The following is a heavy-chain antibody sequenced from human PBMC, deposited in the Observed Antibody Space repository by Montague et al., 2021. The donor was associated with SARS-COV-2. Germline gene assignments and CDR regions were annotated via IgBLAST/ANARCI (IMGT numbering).Heavy chain of an antibody. J-gene: IGHJ4*02. CDR1: GGSISSGSYY. D-gene: IGHD2-15*01. CDR3: AVVLNYFFDY. V-gene: IGHV4-39*01. Sequence: SETLSLTCTVSGGSISSGSYYWGWIRQPPGKALEWIGSIYHNGKTYYNPSLERRALLSIDTSKNQFSLRLSSVIASDTAVYYCAVVLNYFFDYWGQGFLVSVSS. CDR2: IYHNGKT.